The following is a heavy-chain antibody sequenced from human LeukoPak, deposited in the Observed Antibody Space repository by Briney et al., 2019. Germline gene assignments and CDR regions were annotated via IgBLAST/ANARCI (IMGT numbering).Heavy chain of an antibody. D-gene: IGHD2-2*01. V-gene: IGHV7-4-1*02. J-gene: IGHJ6*02. CDR3: ARAHIVVVPAARGYYYYGMDV. Sequence: ASVKVSCKASGYTFTCYAMNWVRQAPGQGLEWMGWINTNTGNPTYAQGFTGRFVFSLDTSVSTAYLQISSLKAEDTAVYYCARAHIVVVPAARGYYYYGMDVWGQGTTVTVSS. CDR2: INTNTGNP. CDR1: GYTFTCYA.